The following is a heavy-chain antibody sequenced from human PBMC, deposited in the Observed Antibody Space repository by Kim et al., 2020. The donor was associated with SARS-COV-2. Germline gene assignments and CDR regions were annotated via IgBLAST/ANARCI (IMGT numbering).Heavy chain of an antibody. CDR2: ISAYNGNT. D-gene: IGHD3-10*01. V-gene: IGHV1-18*01. CDR1: GYTFTSYG. Sequence: ASVKVSCKASGYTFTSYGISWVRQAPGQGLEWMGWISAYNGNTNYAQKLQGRVTMTTDTSTSTAYMELRSLRSDDTAVYYCARKPVGSGSYPDYYYYGMDVWGQGTTVTVSS. CDR3: ARKPVGSGSYPDYYYYGMDV. J-gene: IGHJ6*02.